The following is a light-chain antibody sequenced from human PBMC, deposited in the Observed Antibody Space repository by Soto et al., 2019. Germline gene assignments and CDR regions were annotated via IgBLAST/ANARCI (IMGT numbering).Light chain of an antibody. CDR2: DAI. CDR1: QGTNNA. J-gene: IGKJ3*01. V-gene: IGKV1-6*01. CDR3: FEDYNYPRT. Sequence: AIQLTQSPSSLSADVGDRVTITCRASQGTNNAVAWFQQRPGRDPKLRIYDAINVQSGVPSRFSGSGSGAYFRLTITSLQPEDSANYDYFEDYNYPRTFGPGTRVDI.